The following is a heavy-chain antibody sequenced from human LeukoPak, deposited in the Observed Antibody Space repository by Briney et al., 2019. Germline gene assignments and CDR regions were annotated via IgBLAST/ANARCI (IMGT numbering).Heavy chain of an antibody. CDR1: GYTFTAYY. D-gene: IGHD6-13*01. J-gene: IGHJ4*02. CDR3: ASGGVTAAGAFDY. V-gene: IGHV1-2*02. Sequence: ASVKVSCKASGYTFTAYYMHWVRQAPGQGLEWMGWINSNSGGTNYAQKFQGRVTMTRDTSISTAYVELSRLRSDDTAVYYCASGGVTAAGAFDYWGQGTLVTVSS. CDR2: INSNSGGT.